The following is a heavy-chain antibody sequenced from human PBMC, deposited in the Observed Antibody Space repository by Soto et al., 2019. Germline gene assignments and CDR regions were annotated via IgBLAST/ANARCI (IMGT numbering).Heavy chain of an antibody. CDR1: GGSFSGYY. CDR3: ARAFSPRGMDFPRIAAAGTAEPYYFDY. D-gene: IGHD6-13*01. J-gene: IGHJ4*02. Sequence: QSQTLSLPCAVYGGSFSGYYWSWIRQPPGKGLEWIGEINHSGSTNYNPSLKSRVTISVDTSKNQFSLKLSSVTAADTAVYYCARAFSPRGMDFPRIAAAGTAEPYYFDYWGQGTLVTVSS. CDR2: INHSGST. V-gene: IGHV4-34*01.